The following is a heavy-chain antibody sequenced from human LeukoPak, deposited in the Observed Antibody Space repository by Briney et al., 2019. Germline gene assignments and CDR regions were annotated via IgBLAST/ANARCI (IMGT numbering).Heavy chain of an antibody. J-gene: IGHJ6*02. Sequence: GGSLRLSCAASGFNVSSNYMSWVRQAPGKGLEWVSVIYSGGSTYYADSVKGRFTISRHNSKNTLYLQMNSLRAEDTAVYYCARAGGYCSSTSCYGMDVWGQGTTVTVSS. CDR1: GFNVSSNY. CDR3: ARAGGYCSSTSCYGMDV. D-gene: IGHD2-2*01. CDR2: IYSGGST. V-gene: IGHV3-53*04.